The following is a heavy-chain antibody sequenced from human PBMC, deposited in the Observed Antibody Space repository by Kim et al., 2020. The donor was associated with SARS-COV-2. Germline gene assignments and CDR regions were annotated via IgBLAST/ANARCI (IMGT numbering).Heavy chain of an antibody. J-gene: IGHJ6*03. D-gene: IGHD3-16*01. CDR2: IIPIFGTA. CDR1: GGTFSSYA. Sequence: SVKVSCKASGGTFSSYAISWVRQAPGQGLEWMGGIIPIFGTANYAQKFQGRVTITADESTSTAYMELSSLRSEDTAVYYCARGREGSYRGGSYYYYYMDVWGKGTTVTVSS. V-gene: IGHV1-69*13. CDR3: ARGREGSYRGGSYYYYYMDV.